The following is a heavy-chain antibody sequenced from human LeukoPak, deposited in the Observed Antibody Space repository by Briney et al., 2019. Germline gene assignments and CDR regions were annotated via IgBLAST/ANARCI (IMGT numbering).Heavy chain of an antibody. D-gene: IGHD2-15*01. V-gene: IGHV3-23*01. Sequence: GESLKISCAASGFTFSNYAMSWVRQAPGKGLEWVSGISGSGGSTYYADSVKGRFTISRDNSKNTLYLQMNSLRAEDTAVYFCAKGARYCSGGSCFDEYYFDYWGQGTLVTVSS. CDR2: ISGSGGST. CDR1: GFTFSNYA. J-gene: IGHJ4*02. CDR3: AKGARYCSGGSCFDEYYFDY.